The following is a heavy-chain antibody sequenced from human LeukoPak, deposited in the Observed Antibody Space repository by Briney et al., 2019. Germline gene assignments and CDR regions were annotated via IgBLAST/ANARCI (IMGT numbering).Heavy chain of an antibody. J-gene: IGHJ5*02. CDR2: INHSGST. Sequence: SETLSLTCAVYGGSFSGYYWSWICQPPGKGLEWIGEINHSGSTNYNPSLKSRVTISVDTSKNQFSLKLSSVTAADTAVYYCARKTTVVRAWGQGTLVTVSS. CDR3: ARKTTVVRA. D-gene: IGHD4-23*01. CDR1: GGSFSGYY. V-gene: IGHV4-34*01.